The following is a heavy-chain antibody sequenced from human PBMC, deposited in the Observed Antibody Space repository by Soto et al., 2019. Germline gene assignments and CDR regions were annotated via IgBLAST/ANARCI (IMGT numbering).Heavy chain of an antibody. CDR2: IIPIFGTA. V-gene: IGHV1-69*06. J-gene: IGHJ6*02. Sequence: SGKVCCKASGGTFSSYAISWVRQAPGQGLEWMGGIIPIFGTANYAQKFQGRVTITADKSTSTAYMELSSLRSEDTAVYYCARGGGGCSGGSCYPNYYYYDGMDVWRQGTTVTVSS. D-gene: IGHD2-15*01. CDR1: GGTFSSYA. CDR3: ARGGGGCSGGSCYPNYYYYDGMDV.